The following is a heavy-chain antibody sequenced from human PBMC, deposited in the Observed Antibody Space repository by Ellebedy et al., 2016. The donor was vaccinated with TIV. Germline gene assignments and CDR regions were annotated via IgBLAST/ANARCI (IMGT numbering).Heavy chain of an antibody. CDR1: GFTFSDYV. CDR3: TKQAENWRFFDS. D-gene: IGHD2-8*02. J-gene: IGHJ4*02. CDR2: VSERDGRT. V-gene: IGHV3-23*01. Sequence: GESLKISCVASGFTFSDYVMAWVRQLPGKRLEWVSAVSERDGRTFYADSVKGRFTISRDNSIDTLFLHMHSLRGEDTAVYYCTKQAENWRFFDSWGQGTLVTVSS.